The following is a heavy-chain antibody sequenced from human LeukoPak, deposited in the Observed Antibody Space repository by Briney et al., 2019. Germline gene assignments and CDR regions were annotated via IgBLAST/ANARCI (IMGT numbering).Heavy chain of an antibody. V-gene: IGHV3-23*01. CDR2: TSGSGVNS. D-gene: IGHD5-12*01. Sequence: PGGSLRFSCAASGFTLWSYDMSWVRQAPGKGLEWVVATSGSGVNSYYADSVRGRFTISRDNSQNTLYLQMDSLRAEDKALYYCAKEYSGYDFDYWGQGTLVTVSS. J-gene: IGHJ4*02. CDR1: GFTLWSYD. CDR3: AKEYSGYDFDY.